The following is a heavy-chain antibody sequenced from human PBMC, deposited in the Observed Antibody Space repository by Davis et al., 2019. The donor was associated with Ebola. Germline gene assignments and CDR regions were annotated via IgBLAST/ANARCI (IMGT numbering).Heavy chain of an antibody. CDR3: ARNSSDYYSRIVPSTDYYGLDV. D-gene: IGHD3-22*01. Sequence: PSETLSLTCTVSGYSISSGYYWGWIRQPPGKGLEWIGTIYHSGATYSNPSLKSRVTLSVDPSKNQVSLKLTSVTATDTAVYYCARNSSDYYSRIVPSTDYYGLDVWGQGTTVTVSS. CDR1: GYSISSGYY. J-gene: IGHJ6*02. CDR2: IYHSGAT. V-gene: IGHV4-38-2*02.